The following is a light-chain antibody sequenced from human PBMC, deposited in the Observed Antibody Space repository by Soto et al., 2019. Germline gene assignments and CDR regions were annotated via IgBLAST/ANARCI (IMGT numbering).Light chain of an antibody. CDR1: SSDVGGYKY. V-gene: IGLV2-8*01. J-gene: IGLJ2*01. CDR2: EVI. Sequence: QSVLTQPPAASGSPGQSVTISCTGTSSDVGGYKYVSWYQHHPGKAPKLMIYEVIKRPSGVPDRFSGSKSGNTASLTVSGLQAEDEADYYCSSYAGSNNVVFGGGTKLTVL. CDR3: SSYAGSNNVV.